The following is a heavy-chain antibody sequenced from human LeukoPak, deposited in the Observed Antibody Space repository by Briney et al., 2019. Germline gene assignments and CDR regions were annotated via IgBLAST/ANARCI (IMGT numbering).Heavy chain of an antibody. CDR2: LSPDGSSS. CDR3: TRSPSLGGNYWGFDC. D-gene: IGHD1-26*01. V-gene: IGHV3-74*01. CDR1: GFTFSTYW. Sequence: PGGSLRLSCAASGFTFSTYWLHWVRQAPGEGLEWVSRLSPDGSSSVYADSVKGRFTDPRDNANNTLYLQINSLRAEDTAVYYCTRSPSLGGNYWGFDCWGQGTLVTVSS. J-gene: IGHJ4*02.